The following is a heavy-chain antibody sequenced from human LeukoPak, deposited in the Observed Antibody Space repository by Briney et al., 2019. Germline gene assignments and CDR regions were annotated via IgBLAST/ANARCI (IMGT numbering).Heavy chain of an antibody. CDR3: ARSGGFYSSSWYFS. V-gene: IGHV3-21*01. CDR1: GFTLSTYN. D-gene: IGHD6-13*01. CDR2: ISSSSSYI. Sequence: PGGSLRLSCAASGFTLSTYNMNWVRQAPGKGLEWVSSISSSSSYIYYADSVKGRFTISRDNAKNSLYLQMNSLRAEDTAVYYCARSGGFYSSSWYFSWGQGTLVTVSS. J-gene: IGHJ4*02.